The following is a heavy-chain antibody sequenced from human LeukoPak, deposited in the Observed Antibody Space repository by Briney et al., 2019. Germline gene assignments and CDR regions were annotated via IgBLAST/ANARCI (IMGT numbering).Heavy chain of an antibody. D-gene: IGHD6-19*01. CDR2: IYYSGST. CDR3: ASTYSVAGPQDYFDY. Sequence: SETLSLTCTVSGGSISSSSYYWGWIRQPPGKGLEWIGSIYYSGSTYYNPSLKSRVTISVDTSKNQFSLKLSSVTAADTAVYYCASTYSVAGPQDYFDYWGQGTLVTVSS. CDR1: GGSISSSSYY. V-gene: IGHV4-39*07. J-gene: IGHJ4*02.